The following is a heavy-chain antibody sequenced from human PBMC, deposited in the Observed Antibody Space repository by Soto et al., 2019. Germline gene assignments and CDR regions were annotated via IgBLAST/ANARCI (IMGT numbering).Heavy chain of an antibody. CDR3: ARDQRYYGSGYFYSDS. CDR2: MSAFTGKA. J-gene: IGHJ1*01. V-gene: IGHV1-18*04. D-gene: IGHD3-10*01. CDR1: GYTFISYG. Sequence: QVQLVQSGAEVKKPGASVKVSCKASGYTFISYGISWVRQAPGQGLEWVGWMSAFTGKADYAQIFQDRVTMTTDTSTSTAYMELRSLRSADTAVYYCARDQRYYGSGYFYSDSWGQGTLVTVSS.